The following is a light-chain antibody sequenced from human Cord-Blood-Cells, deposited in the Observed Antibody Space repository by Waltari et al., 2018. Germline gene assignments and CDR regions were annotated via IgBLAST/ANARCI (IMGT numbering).Light chain of an antibody. Sequence: AIQLTQSPSSLSASVGARVTITCRASQGIRNDLGWYQQKPGKAPKLLIYAASSLQSGVPSRFSGSGSGTDFTLTISSLQPEDFATYYCLQDYNYPPTFGGGTKVEIK. V-gene: IGKV1-6*01. CDR3: LQDYNYPPT. J-gene: IGKJ4*01. CDR2: AAS. CDR1: QGIRND.